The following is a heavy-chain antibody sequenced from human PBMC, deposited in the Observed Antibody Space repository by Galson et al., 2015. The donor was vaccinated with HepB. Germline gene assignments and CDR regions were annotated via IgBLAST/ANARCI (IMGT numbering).Heavy chain of an antibody. Sequence: SVKVSCKASGYTFTSYDVTWVRQAPGQGLEWMGWMNPKSTNTGYARKCQGRVTMTGDTSMDTAYMELSSLTSEDTAVYYCARAVRNQLLSEYWGQGTLVTVSS. V-gene: IGHV1-8*01. D-gene: IGHD1-26*01. J-gene: IGHJ4*02. CDR3: ARAVRNQLLSEY. CDR2: MNPKSTNT. CDR1: GYTFTSYD.